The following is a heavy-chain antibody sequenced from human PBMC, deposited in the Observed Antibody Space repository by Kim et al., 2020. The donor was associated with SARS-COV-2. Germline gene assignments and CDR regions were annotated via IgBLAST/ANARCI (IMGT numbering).Heavy chain of an antibody. V-gene: IGHV3-53*01. J-gene: IGHJ6*02. Sequence: YADSEKGRFTISRDNSKNTLYLQMNSRRAEDTAVYYCARDERYYYYGMDVWGQGTTVTVSS. CDR3: ARDERYYYYGMDV.